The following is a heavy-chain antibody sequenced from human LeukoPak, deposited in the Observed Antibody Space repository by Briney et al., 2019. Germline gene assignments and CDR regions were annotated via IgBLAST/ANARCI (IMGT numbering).Heavy chain of an antibody. CDR3: ARDPLSSREMATITGWFDP. V-gene: IGHV1-46*01. Sequence: ASVKVSCKASGYTFTSYYMHWVRQAPGQGLEWMGIINPSGGSTSYAQKFQGRATMTRDTSTSTVYMELSSLRSEDTAVYYCARDPLSSREMATITGWFDPWGQGTLVTVSS. D-gene: IGHD5-24*01. CDR2: INPSGGST. J-gene: IGHJ5*02. CDR1: GYTFTSYY.